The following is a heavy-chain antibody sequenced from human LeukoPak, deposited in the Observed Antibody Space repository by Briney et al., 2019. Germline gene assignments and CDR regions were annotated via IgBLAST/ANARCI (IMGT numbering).Heavy chain of an antibody. CDR2: IKQDGSEK. D-gene: IGHD6-13*01. CDR1: GFTFSISW. CDR3: ARRWWQQLVVTLFDY. V-gene: IGHV3-7*01. J-gene: IGHJ4*02. Sequence: GGSLRLSCAASGFTFSISWMHWVRQAPGKGLEWVANIKQDGSEKYYVDSVKGRFTISRDNAKNSLYLQMNSLRAEDTAVYYCARRWWQQLVVTLFDYWGQGTLVTVSS.